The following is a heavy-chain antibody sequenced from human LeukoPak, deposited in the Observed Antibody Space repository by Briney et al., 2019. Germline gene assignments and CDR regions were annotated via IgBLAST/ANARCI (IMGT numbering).Heavy chain of an antibody. CDR1: GGSFSGYY. J-gene: IGHJ4*02. CDR2: INHRGST. D-gene: IGHD6-19*01. CDR3: ARSVAGYFDY. Sequence: PSETLSLTCAVYGGSFSGYYWSWIRQPPGEGLEWIGEINHRGSTNYNPSLKSRVTTSVDTSKNQFSLKVTSVTAADTAMYFCARSVAGYFDYWGQGTLVTVSS. V-gene: IGHV4-34*01.